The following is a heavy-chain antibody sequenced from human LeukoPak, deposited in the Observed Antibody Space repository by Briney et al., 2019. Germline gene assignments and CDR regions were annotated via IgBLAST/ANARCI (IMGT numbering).Heavy chain of an antibody. Sequence: SETLSLTCTVSGGSISSSSYYWSWIRQPAGKGLEWIGRIYTSGSTNYNPSLKSRVTISVDTSKNQFSLKLSSVTAADTAVYYCARGIQLWLRGEYFDYWGQGTLVTVSS. J-gene: IGHJ4*02. CDR1: GGSISSSSYY. CDR2: IYTSGST. V-gene: IGHV4-61*02. D-gene: IGHD5-18*01. CDR3: ARGIQLWLRGEYFDY.